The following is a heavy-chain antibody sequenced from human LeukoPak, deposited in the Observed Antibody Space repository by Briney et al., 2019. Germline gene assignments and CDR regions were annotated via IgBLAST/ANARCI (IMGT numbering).Heavy chain of an antibody. V-gene: IGHV1-2*02. CDR3: VEDRYYYYGMDV. Sequence: GASVKVSCMASGYTFTGYYMHWVRQAPGQGLEWMGWINPNSGGTNYAQKFQGRVTMTRDTSISTAYMELSRLRSDDTAVYYCVEDRYYYYGMDVWGQGTTVTVSS. CDR1: GYTFTGYY. J-gene: IGHJ6*02. CDR2: INPNSGGT.